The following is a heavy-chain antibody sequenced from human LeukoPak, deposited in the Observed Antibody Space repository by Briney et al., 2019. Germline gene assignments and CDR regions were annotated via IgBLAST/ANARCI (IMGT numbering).Heavy chain of an antibody. CDR2: ISYDGSNK. Sequence: GGSLRLSCAASGFTFSSYAMHWVRQAPGKGLEWVAVISYDGSNKYYADSEKGRFTISRDNSKNTLYLQMNSLRAEDTAVYYCARTPLEVGATTVRLFFDYWGQGTLVTVSS. V-gene: IGHV3-30*01. J-gene: IGHJ4*02. CDR3: ARTPLEVGATTVRLFFDY. CDR1: GFTFSSYA. D-gene: IGHD1-26*01.